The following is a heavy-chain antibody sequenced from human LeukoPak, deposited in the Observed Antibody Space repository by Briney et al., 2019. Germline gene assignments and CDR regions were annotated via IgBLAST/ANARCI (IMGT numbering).Heavy chain of an antibody. V-gene: IGHV3-30*04. CDR1: GFTFSSYA. J-gene: IGHJ4*02. CDR3: ASGALGYCSGGSCYFGGGIDY. D-gene: IGHD2-15*01. CDR2: ISYDGSNK. Sequence: PGGPLRLSCAASGFTFSSYAMHWVRQAPGKGLEWVAVISYDGSNKYYADSVKGRFTISRDNSKNTLYLQMNSLRAEDTAVYYCASGALGYCSGGSCYFGGGIDYWGQGTLVTVSS.